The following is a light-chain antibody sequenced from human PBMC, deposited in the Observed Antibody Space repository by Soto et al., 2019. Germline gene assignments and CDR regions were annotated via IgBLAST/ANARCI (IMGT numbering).Light chain of an antibody. CDR2: SND. V-gene: IGLV1-44*01. Sequence: QSVLTQPPSASATPGQRVTISCSGRSSDVGSNTVNWYQQFPGAAPKHLIYSNDQRPSGVPDRFSASKSGTSASLAISGLQSEDEADYYCATWDDSLFGHVFGTGTKVTVL. J-gene: IGLJ1*01. CDR3: ATWDDSLFGHV. CDR1: SSDVGSNT.